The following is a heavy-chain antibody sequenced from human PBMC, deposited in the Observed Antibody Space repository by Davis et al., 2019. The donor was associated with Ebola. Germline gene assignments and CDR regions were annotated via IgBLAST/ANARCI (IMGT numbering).Heavy chain of an antibody. CDR3: ARLALGCTRTSCYGPHGFWFDP. CDR1: GDSINSGGHS. Sequence: PSETLSLTCVVSGDSINSGGHSWSWIRQAPGKGLEWLGYIHHGGSTNYNPSLKSRVTMSVDRSKNQFSLILSSVTAADTAVYYCARLALGCTRTSCYGPHGFWFDPWGQGTLVTVSS. D-gene: IGHD2-2*01. J-gene: IGHJ5*02. V-gene: IGHV4-30-2*01. CDR2: IHHGGST.